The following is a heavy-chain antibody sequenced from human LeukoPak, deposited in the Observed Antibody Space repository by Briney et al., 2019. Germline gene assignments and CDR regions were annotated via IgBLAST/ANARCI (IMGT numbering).Heavy chain of an antibody. J-gene: IGHJ4*02. V-gene: IGHV3-21*01. CDR2: ISSSSSYI. Sequence: PGGSLRLSCAASGFTFSSYSMNWVRQAPGKGLEWVSSISSSSSYIYYADSVKGRFTISRDNAKNSLYLQMNSLRAEDTAVYYCARDLYGDYAFDYWGQGIMVTVSS. D-gene: IGHD4-17*01. CDR1: GFTFSSYS. CDR3: ARDLYGDYAFDY.